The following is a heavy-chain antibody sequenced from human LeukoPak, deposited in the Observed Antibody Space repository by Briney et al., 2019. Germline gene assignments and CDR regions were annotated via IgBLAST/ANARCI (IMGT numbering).Heavy chain of an antibody. J-gene: IGHJ6*03. Sequence: PGRSLRLSCAASGFTFSSYGMHWVRQAPGKGLEWVSSISSSSSYIYYADSVKGRFTISRDNAKNSLYLQMNSLRAEDTAVYYCARDGCSSTSCYIYYYYYMDVWGKGTTVTVSS. CDR2: ISSSSSYI. D-gene: IGHD2-2*02. CDR3: ARDGCSSTSCYIYYYYYMDV. V-gene: IGHV3-21*01. CDR1: GFTFSSYG.